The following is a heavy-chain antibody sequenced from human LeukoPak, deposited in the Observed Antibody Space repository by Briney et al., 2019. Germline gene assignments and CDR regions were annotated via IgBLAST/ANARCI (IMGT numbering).Heavy chain of an antibody. D-gene: IGHD4-23*01. V-gene: IGHV1-24*01. CDR2: FDPEDGET. J-gene: IGHJ5*02. CDR1: GYTLTELS. CDR3: ATDFRWGHRRWFDP. Sequence: GASVKVSCKVSGYTLTELSMHWVRQAPGKGLEWMGGFDPEDGETIYAQKFQGRVTMTEDTSTDTAYMELSSLRSEDTAVYYCATDFRWGHRRWFDPWGQGTLVTVSS.